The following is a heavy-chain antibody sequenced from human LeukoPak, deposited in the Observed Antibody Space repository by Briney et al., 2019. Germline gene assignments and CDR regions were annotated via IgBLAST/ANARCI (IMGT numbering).Heavy chain of an antibody. D-gene: IGHD3-22*01. CDR3: ARPGYYDNSGFNFDY. V-gene: IGHV4-39*01. CDR1: GGSISSSTVY. Sequence: SETLSLTCTVSGGSISSSTVYWGWIRQPPGKGLEWIGGINYSGYTYYNPSLKSRVTISVDTPKNQFSLKLSSVTAADTAVYYCARPGYYDNSGFNFDYWGQGTLDTVSS. CDR2: INYSGYT. J-gene: IGHJ4*02.